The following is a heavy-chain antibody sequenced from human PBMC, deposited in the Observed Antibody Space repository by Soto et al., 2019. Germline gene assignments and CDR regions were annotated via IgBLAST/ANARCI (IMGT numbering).Heavy chain of an antibody. V-gene: IGHV1-69*06. CDR1: GGTFSSYA. CDR3: ARDGNYYDSSGDPPGSDYYYYCMEV. J-gene: IGHJ6*02. D-gene: IGHD3-22*01. CDR2: IIPIFGTA. Sequence: ASVKVSCKASGGTFSSYAISWVRQAPGQGLEWMGGIIPIFGTANYAQKFQGRVTITADKSTSTAYMELSSLRSEATAVYYCARDGNYYDSSGDPPGSDYYYYCMEVWGQGTTVTVSS.